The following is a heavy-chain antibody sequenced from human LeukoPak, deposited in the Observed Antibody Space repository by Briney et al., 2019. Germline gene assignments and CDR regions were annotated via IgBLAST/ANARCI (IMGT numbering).Heavy chain of an antibody. V-gene: IGHV1-69*04. CDR2: IIPILGIA. J-gene: IGHJ4*02. CDR1: GGTFSSYA. D-gene: IGHD6-6*01. CDR3: ARDRGSSSSEHYYFDY. Sequence: SVKVSCKSSGGTFSSYAISWVRPAPGQGLEWMGRIIPILGIANYAQKFQGRVTITADKSTSTAYMELSSLRSEDAAVYYCARDRGSSSSEHYYFDYWGQGTLVTVSS.